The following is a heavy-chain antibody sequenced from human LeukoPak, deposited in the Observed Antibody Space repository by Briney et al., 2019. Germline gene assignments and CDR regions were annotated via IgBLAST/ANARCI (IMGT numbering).Heavy chain of an antibody. CDR1: GGSISSYY. J-gene: IGHJ2*01. CDR2: IYYSGST. D-gene: IGHD6-25*01. V-gene: IGHV4-59*08. Sequence: SETLSLTCTVSGGSISSYYWSWIRQPPGKGLEWIGYIYYSGSTNYNPSLKSRVTISVDASKNQFSLKLSSVTAADTAVYYCARQGGGFWYFDLWGRGTLVTVSS. CDR3: ARQGGGFWYFDL.